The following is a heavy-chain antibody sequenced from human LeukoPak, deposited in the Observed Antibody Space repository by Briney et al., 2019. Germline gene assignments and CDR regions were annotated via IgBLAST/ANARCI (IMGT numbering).Heavy chain of an antibody. CDR3: GRGRNTQFDY. Sequence: PSETLSLTCTVSGYSISSGYYWGWIRQPPGKGLEGIGSIYYSGSTYYNPSLKSRVTISVDTSKNQFSLKLSSVTAADTAVYYCGRGRNTQFDYWGQGTLVTVSS. D-gene: IGHD2-2*02. V-gene: IGHV4-38-2*02. J-gene: IGHJ4*02. CDR1: GYSISSGYY. CDR2: IYYSGST.